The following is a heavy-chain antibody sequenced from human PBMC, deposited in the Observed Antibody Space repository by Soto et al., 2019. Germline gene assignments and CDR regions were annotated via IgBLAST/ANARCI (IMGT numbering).Heavy chain of an antibody. D-gene: IGHD3-9*01. CDR2: IYYSGST. V-gene: IGHV4-31*03. CDR1: GDSLNNADYF. Sequence: SETLSLTCSVSGDSLNNADYFWTWIRQHPGKGLEWIGYIYYSGSTYYNPSLKSRVTISVDTSKNQFSLKLSSVTAADTAVYYCVWLLRYVDWQRFYPWGQGTLVTVYS. J-gene: IGHJ5*02. CDR3: VWLLRYVDWQRFYP.